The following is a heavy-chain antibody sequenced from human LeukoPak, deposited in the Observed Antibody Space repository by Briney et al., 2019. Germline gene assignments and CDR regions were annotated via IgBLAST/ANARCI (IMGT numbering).Heavy chain of an antibody. CDR3: TRGSVDSGSPRD. J-gene: IGHJ4*02. Sequence: SETLSLTCAVYGGSVSGYYWAWIRQSPGRGLEWIGEINPSGRTTYNPSPKSRVTTSGDTSKNQFSLKLSSVTAADTAVYYCTRGSVDSGSPRDWGQGTLVTVSS. V-gene: IGHV4-34*01. D-gene: IGHD1-26*01. CDR2: INPSGRT. CDR1: GGSVSGYY.